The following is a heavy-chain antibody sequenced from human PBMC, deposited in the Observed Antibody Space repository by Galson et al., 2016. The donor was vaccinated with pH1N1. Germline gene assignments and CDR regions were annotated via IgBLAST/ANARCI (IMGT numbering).Heavy chain of an antibody. CDR2: IIGSGSIT. CDR3: VREIRDDYNYGNFDY. J-gene: IGHJ4*02. Sequence: SLRLSCAASGFSFKTYEIHWVRQAPGKGLEWVSYIIGSGSITNYADSVRGRFTISRDNAKNSVFLQMDSLRAEDTVIYYCVREIRDDYNYGNFDYWGQGTLVTVSS. V-gene: IGHV3-48*03. D-gene: IGHD5-24*01. CDR1: GFSFKTYE.